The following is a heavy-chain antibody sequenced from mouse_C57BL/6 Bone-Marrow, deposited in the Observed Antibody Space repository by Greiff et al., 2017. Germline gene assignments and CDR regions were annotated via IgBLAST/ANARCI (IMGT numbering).Heavy chain of an antibody. CDR3: ASRNWDHFDD. V-gene: IGHV1-82*01. CDR1: GYAFSSSW. Sequence: VKLVESGPELVKPGASVKISCKASGYAFSSSWMNWVKQRPGKGLEWIGRIYPGDGDTNYNGKFKGKATLTADKSSSTAYIQLSGLTSEDCAVDFWASRNWDHFDDWGQGTTLTVSS. J-gene: IGHJ2*01. CDR2: IYPGDGDT. D-gene: IGHD4-1*01.